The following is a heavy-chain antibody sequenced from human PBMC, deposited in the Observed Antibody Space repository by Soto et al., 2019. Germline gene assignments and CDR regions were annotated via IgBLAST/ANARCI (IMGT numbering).Heavy chain of an antibody. V-gene: IGHV1-18*01. CDR1: GYTFTSHG. D-gene: IGHD2-8*01. J-gene: IGHJ6*02. Sequence: ASVKVSCKASGYTFTSHGFSWVRQAPGQGLEWMGWISGYNGDTNNAQKFQDRVTMTIERSTTTAYMELRSLTSDDTAVYYCAKNGHPPYYYYGMDVWGQGTTVTV. CDR3: AKNGHPPYYYYGMDV. CDR2: ISGYNGDT.